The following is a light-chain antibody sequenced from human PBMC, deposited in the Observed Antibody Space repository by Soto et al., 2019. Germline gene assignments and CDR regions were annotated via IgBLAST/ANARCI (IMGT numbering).Light chain of an antibody. CDR2: GAS. CDR1: QSVSDNI. Sequence: EFVLTQSPDTLSLSPGERATLSCRASQSVSDNILAWYRQKPGQSPRRRIYGASSRATGIPDMFSGSVTGTDFTLTISRVEAEDSAVYYCQHYGSSLWTFGQGTKVESK. V-gene: IGKV3-20*01. J-gene: IGKJ1*01. CDR3: QHYGSSLWT.